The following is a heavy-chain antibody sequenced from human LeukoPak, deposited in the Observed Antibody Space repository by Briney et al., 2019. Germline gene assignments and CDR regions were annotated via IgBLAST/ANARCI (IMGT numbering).Heavy chain of an antibody. CDR1: GGSISSSSYY. D-gene: IGHD2/OR15-2a*01. J-gene: IGHJ3*02. V-gene: IGHV4-39*07. CDR3: ARAFYPAGAFDI. CDR2: IYYSGGT. Sequence: SETLSLTCTVSGGSISSSSYYWGWIRQPPGKGLEWIGSIYYSGGTYYNPSLKSRVTISVDTSKNQFSLKLSSVTAADTAVYYCARAFYPAGAFDIWGQGTMVTVSS.